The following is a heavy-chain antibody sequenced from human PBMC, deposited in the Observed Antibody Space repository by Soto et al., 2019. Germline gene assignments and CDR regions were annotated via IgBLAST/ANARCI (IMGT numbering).Heavy chain of an antibody. CDR3: ARDRGGTYYDFWSGYNPPSYYYYYGMGV. D-gene: IGHD3-3*01. V-gene: IGHV4-59*01. CDR1: GGSISSYY. CDR2: IYYSGST. J-gene: IGHJ6*02. Sequence: SETLSLTCTVSGGSISSYYWSWIRQPPGKGLEWIGYIYYSGSTNYNPSLKSRVTISVDTSKNQFSLKLSSVTAADTAVYYCARDRGGTYYDFWSGYNPPSYYYYYGMGVWGQGTTVTVSS.